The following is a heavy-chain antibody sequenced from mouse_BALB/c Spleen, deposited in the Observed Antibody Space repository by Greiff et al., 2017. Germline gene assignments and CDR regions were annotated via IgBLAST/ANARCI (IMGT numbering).Heavy chain of an antibody. D-gene: IGHD3-3*01. Sequence: DVMLVESGGGLVKPGGSLKLSCAASGFAFSSYDMSWVRQTPEKRLEWVAYISSGGGSTYYPDTVKGRFTISRDNAKNTLYLQMSSLRSEDTAMYYCARELRLDYWGQGTTLTVSS. V-gene: IGHV5-12-1*01. CDR3: ARELRLDY. CDR1: GFAFSSYD. CDR2: ISSGGGST. J-gene: IGHJ2*01.